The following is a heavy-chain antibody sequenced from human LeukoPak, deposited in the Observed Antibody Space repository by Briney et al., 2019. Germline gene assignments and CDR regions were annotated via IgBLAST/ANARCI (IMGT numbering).Heavy chain of an antibody. CDR2: IKQDGSEK. V-gene: IGHV3-7*03. J-gene: IGHJ4*02. CDR3: ARKTGTTGEAFDY. CDR1: GFTFSNCW. Sequence: GGSLRLSCAASGFTFSNCWMSWVRQVPGKGLEWVANIKQDGSEKYYVDSVKGRFTIPRDNAKNSVYLQMNSLRAEDTAVYYCARKTGTTGEAFDYWGQGTLVTVSS. D-gene: IGHD1-1*01.